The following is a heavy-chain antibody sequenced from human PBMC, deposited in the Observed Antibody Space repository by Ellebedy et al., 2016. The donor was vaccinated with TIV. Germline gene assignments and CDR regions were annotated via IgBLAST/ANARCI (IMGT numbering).Heavy chain of an antibody. V-gene: IGHV4-39*07. CDR1: GGSIVSSSHY. J-gene: IGHJ4*02. CDR2: MYYGGNT. D-gene: IGHD2-21*02. CDR3: ATEDCGGDCYYPIFHFDY. Sequence: MPSETLSLTCSVSGGSIVSSSHYWVWIRQAPGKGLEWIGNMYYGGNTYYNPSLKSRISMSGDPSKNQFSLKVNSVTAADTAVYYCATEDCGGDCYYPIFHFDYWGQGALVTVSS.